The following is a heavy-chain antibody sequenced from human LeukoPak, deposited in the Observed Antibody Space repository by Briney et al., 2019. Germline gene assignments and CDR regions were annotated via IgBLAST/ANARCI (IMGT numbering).Heavy chain of an antibody. V-gene: IGHV3-48*03. J-gene: IGHJ4*02. CDR2: ISSSGSTI. D-gene: IGHD5-18*01. CDR1: GFTFSSYE. CDR3: ARVLWIQLWLPGY. Sequence: GGSLRLSCAASGFTFSSYEMNWVRQAPGKGLEWVSYISSSGSTIYYADSVKGRFTISRDNAKNSLYLQMNSLRSDDTAVYYCARVLWIQLWLPGYWGQGTLVTVSS.